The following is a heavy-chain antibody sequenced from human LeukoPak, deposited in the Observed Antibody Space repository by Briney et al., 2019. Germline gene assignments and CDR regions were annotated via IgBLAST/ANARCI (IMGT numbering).Heavy chain of an antibody. Sequence: GRSLRLSCAASGFIFSSYGMNWVRQAPGKGLEWVSYISSSGTTIYYAASVKGRFTISRDNAKYSLHLQMDSLRADDTAVYSCARGGLGSWTFDSWGQGTLVTVSS. D-gene: IGHD3-10*01. V-gene: IGHV3-48*04. J-gene: IGHJ4*02. CDR1: GFIFSSYG. CDR2: ISSSGTTI. CDR3: ARGGLGSWTFDS.